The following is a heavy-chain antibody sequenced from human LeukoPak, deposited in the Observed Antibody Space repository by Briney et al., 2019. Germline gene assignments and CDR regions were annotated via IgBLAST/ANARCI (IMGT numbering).Heavy chain of an antibody. CDR1: GYTFTGYY. CDR2: INPNSGGA. V-gene: IGHV1-2*02. Sequence: ASVKVSCKASGYTFTGYYMHWVRRAPGQGLEWMGWINPNSGGANYAQKFQGRVTMTRDTSISTAYMELSRLRSDDTAVYYCARVRKRYFDWSNWFDPWGQGTLVTVSS. CDR3: ARVRKRYFDWSNWFDP. D-gene: IGHD3-9*01. J-gene: IGHJ5*02.